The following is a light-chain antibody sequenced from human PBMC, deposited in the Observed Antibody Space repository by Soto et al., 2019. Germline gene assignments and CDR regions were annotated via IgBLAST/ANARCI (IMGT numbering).Light chain of an antibody. Sequence: EIVLTQSPGTMSLSPGERATLSCRASQSISSSHLAWYQQKPDQTSRLLIYGASNRATGIPDRFSGSGSGTDFTLTISRLEPEDFAVYYCQHYGNEGTFGPGTQVDLK. CDR2: GAS. CDR1: QSISSSH. V-gene: IGKV3-20*01. CDR3: QHYGNEGT. J-gene: IGKJ3*01.